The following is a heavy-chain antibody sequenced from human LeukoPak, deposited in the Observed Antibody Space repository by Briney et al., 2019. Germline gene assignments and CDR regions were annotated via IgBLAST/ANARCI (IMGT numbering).Heavy chain of an antibody. CDR2: IYYTGST. D-gene: IGHD2-2*01. Sequence: PSETLSLTCTVSGVSITNYYWSWIRQPPGKGLEWIGYIYYTGSTNYNLSLRSRVTISVDTSKNQFSLKLRSVTAADTAVYYCARLVAYCSSTSCSDYWGQGTLVTVSS. V-gene: IGHV4-59*01. CDR1: GVSITNYY. CDR3: ARLVAYCSSTSCSDY. J-gene: IGHJ4*02.